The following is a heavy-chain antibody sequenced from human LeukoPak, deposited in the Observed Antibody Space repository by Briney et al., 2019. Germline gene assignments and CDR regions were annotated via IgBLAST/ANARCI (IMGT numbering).Heavy chain of an antibody. CDR1: GFTFDDYA. D-gene: IGHD4-11*01. V-gene: IGHV3-9*01. J-gene: IGHJ4*02. CDR3: AREAPWATVTNRYFDY. Sequence: QPGRSLRLSCAASGFTFDDYAMHWVRQAPGKGLEWVSGISWNSGSIGYADSVKGRFTISRDNAKNSLYLQMNSLRAEDTAVYYCAREAPWATVTNRYFDYWGQGTLVTVSS. CDR2: ISWNSGSI.